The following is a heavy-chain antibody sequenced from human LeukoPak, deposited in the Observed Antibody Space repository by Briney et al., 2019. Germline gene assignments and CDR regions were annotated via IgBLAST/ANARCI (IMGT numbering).Heavy chain of an antibody. CDR1: GFTFSSYA. J-gene: IGHJ5*02. CDR2: ISSNGGST. V-gene: IGHV3-64*01. CDR3: ARAPGVTTNWFDP. Sequence: PGGSLRLSCAASGFTFSSYALHWVRQAPGKGLEYVSAISSNGGSTYYANSVKGRFTISRDNSKNTLYLQMGSLRAEDMAVYYCARAPGVTTNWFDPWGQGTLVTVSS. D-gene: IGHD2-21*02.